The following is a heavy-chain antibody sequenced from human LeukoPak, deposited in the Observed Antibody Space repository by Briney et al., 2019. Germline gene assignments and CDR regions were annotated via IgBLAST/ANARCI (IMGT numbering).Heavy chain of an antibody. CDR3: ARARWYSSDY. V-gene: IGHV3-74*01. CDR1: GFTFSGHW. Sequence: GGSLRLSCAVSGFTFSGHWMFWVRQAPGKGLVWVSSTNSDGSSTGYTDSVKGRFPVSRDNAKNTLYLQMNSLRAEDTAVYYCARARWYSSDYWGQGTLVTVSS. J-gene: IGHJ4*02. D-gene: IGHD5-24*01. CDR2: TNSDGSST.